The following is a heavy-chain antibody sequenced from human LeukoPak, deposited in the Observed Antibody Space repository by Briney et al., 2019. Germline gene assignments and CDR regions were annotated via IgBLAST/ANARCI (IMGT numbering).Heavy chain of an antibody. V-gene: IGHV3-30*04. CDR1: GFTFGSYA. Sequence: GSLRLSRAASGFTFGSYAFHWVRQAPGKGLKWVAVISYDGSNKYYADSVKGRFTISRDNSKNTLFLQMNSLRLEDTAVYYCASGAGGWELLTKSTFDYWGQGTLVTVSS. CDR3: ASGAGGWELLTKSTFDY. D-gene: IGHD1-26*01. CDR2: ISYDGSNK. J-gene: IGHJ4*02.